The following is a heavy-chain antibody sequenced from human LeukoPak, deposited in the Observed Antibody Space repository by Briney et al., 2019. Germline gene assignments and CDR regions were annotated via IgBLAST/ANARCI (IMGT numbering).Heavy chain of an antibody. CDR3: ARGEGYCSGGSCYIFDY. V-gene: IGHV1-2*06. J-gene: IGHJ4*02. CDR2: INPNSGGT. CDR1: GYTFTGYY. D-gene: IGHD2-15*01. Sequence: ASVKVSCKASGYTFTGYYMHWVRQAPGQGLEWMGRINPNSGGTNYAQKFQGRVTMTRDTSISTAYMELSRLRSDDTAVYDCARGEGYCSGGSCYIFDYWGQGTLVTVSS.